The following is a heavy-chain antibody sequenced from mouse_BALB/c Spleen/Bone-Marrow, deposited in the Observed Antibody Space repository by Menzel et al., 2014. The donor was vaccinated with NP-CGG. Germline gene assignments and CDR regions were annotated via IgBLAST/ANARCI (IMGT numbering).Heavy chain of an antibody. D-gene: IGHD1-1*01. CDR3: ARTYGSSFFPY. V-gene: IGHV1-82*01. CDR1: GYVFSSSW. Sequence: QVQLQQPGPELVKSGASVKISCKASGYVFSSSWMNWVKQRPGQGLEWIGRIYPRDGDTNYNGKFKGKATLTADKSSSTAYMQLSNLTSVDSAVYFCARTYGSSFFPYWGQGTLVPVSS. J-gene: IGHJ3*01. CDR2: IYPRDGDT.